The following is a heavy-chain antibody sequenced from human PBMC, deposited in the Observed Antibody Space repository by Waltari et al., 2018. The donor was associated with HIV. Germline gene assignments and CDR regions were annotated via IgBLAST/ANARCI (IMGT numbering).Heavy chain of an antibody. D-gene: IGHD6-6*01. V-gene: IGHV3-33*01. CDR3: ARDKAPYSSSSAVDY. CDR2: INYDGSNK. Sequence: VQLMESGGGVVQPGKSLRLSCATPGFTFGSHGIHWVRQAPGKGVVWVAVINYDGSNKFYAEAAKGRLLISRENSKNTLFLQMNSLIDEDTGLYYCARDKAPYSSSSAVDYGGQGTLVTVS. J-gene: IGHJ4*02. CDR1: GFTFGSHG.